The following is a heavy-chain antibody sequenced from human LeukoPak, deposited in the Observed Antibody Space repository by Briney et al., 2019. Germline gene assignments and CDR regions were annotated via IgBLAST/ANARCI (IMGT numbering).Heavy chain of an antibody. CDR3: AKDRWRDGSSSFDN. CDR2: ISTYNGET. CDR1: GYTFTSNS. J-gene: IGHJ4*02. V-gene: IGHV1-18*01. D-gene: IGHD6-6*01. Sequence: GASVKVSCKASGYTFTSNSINWVPQAPGQGLEWMGWISTYNGETIYAQKVQGRVTMTTDTSTSTAYMELRSLRSDDTAVYYCAKDRWRDGSSSFDNWGQGTLVTVSS.